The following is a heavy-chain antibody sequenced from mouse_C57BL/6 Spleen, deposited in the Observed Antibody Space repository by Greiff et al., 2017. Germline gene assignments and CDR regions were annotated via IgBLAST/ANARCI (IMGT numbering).Heavy chain of an antibody. CDR2: IGPNSGGT. J-gene: IGHJ3*01. V-gene: IGHV1-72*01. Sequence: QVQLQQPGAELVKPGASVKLSCKASGYTFTSYWMHWVKQRPGRGLEWIGRIGPNSGGTKYNEKFKSKATLTVDKPSSTAYMQLSSLTSEDSAVYYCARDYGSSLWFAYWGQGTLVTVSA. CDR3: ARDYGSSLWFAY. D-gene: IGHD1-1*01. CDR1: GYTFTSYW.